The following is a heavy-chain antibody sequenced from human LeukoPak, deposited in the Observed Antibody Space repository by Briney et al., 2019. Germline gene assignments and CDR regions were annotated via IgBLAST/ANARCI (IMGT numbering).Heavy chain of an antibody. J-gene: IGHJ4*02. CDR3: ARDRGGYSSSWYDY. D-gene: IGHD6-13*01. CDR1: GVSISSYY. Sequence: SSETLSLTCTVSGVSISSYYWNWIRQPPGKGLEWIGYIYYSGSTNYNPSLKSRVTISVDTSKNQFSLKLSSVTAADTAVYYCARDRGGYSSSWYDYWGQGTLVTVS. V-gene: IGHV4-59*01. CDR2: IYYSGST.